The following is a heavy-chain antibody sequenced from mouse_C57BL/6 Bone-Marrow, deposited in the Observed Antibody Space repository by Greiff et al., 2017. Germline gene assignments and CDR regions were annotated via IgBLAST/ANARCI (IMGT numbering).Heavy chain of an antibody. D-gene: IGHD2-1*01. CDR2: IDPSDSET. Sequence: QVQLKQPGAELVRPGSSVKLSCKASGYTFTSYWMHWVKQRPIQGLEWIGNIDPSDSETHYNQKFKDKATLTVDKSSSTAYMQLSSLTSEDSAVXYCARRHYSGNNPYYAMDYWGQGTSVTVSS. V-gene: IGHV1-52*01. CDR1: GYTFTSYW. CDR3: ARRHYSGNNPYYAMDY. J-gene: IGHJ4*01.